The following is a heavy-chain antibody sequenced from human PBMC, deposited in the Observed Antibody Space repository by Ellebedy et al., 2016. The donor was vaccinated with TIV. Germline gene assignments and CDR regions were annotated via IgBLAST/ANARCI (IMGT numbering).Heavy chain of an antibody. J-gene: IGHJ5*01. CDR2: IYQDGSET. CDR1: GFSFRSYW. V-gene: IGHV3-7*01. Sequence: GESLKISCAASGFSFRSYWMSWVRQAPGKGLEWVANIYQDGSETYYVDSVEGRFTISRDNANNILYLQMHSLRVEDTALYYCARRGSYGDYAVQVNNWFDSWGQGTLVTV. CDR3: ARRGSYGDYAVQVNNWFDS. D-gene: IGHD4-17*01.